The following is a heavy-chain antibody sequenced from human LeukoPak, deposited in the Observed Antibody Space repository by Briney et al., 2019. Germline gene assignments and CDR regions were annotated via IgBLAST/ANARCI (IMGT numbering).Heavy chain of an antibody. CDR2: ISSSSSYI. CDR1: GFTFRSYR. J-gene: IGHJ4*02. D-gene: IGHD3-9*01. CDR3: TRAHGAVLRYFDWSPRPSDY. Sequence: GWAVRLSCAASGFTFRSYRMNWLRQAAGKGLEGVSSISSSSSYIYYADSVKGRFTISKNNANNSLYLQMNSLRAEDTAVYYCTRAHGAVLRYFDWSPRPSDYWGQGTLVTVSS. V-gene: IGHV3-21*01.